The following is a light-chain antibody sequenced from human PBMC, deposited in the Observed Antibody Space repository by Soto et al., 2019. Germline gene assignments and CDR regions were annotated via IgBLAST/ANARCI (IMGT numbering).Light chain of an antibody. CDR3: QHYNSYSEA. V-gene: IGKV1-39*01. CDR2: AAS. CDR1: QSISSY. Sequence: DIQMTQSPSSLSASVVYIFTITFRASQSISSYLNWYQQKPGKAPKLLIYAASSLQSGVPSRFSGSGSGTDFTLTISSLQPEDFATYYCQHYNSYSEAFGQGTKVDIK. J-gene: IGKJ1*01.